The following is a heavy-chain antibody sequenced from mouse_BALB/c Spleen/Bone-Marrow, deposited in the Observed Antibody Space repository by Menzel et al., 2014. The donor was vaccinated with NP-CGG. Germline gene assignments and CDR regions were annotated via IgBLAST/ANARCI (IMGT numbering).Heavy chain of an antibody. CDR2: ISNGGGST. J-gene: IGHJ3*01. CDR1: GFTFSDYY. CDR3: ARQGIYYGYDPFAY. V-gene: IGHV5-12*02. D-gene: IGHD2-2*01. Sequence: EVKLMESGGGLVQPGGSLKLSCATSGFTFSDYYMYWVRQTPEKRLEWVAYISNGGGSTYYPDTVKGRFTISRDNAKNTLYLQMSRLKSEDTAMYYWARQGIYYGYDPFAYWGQGTLATVS.